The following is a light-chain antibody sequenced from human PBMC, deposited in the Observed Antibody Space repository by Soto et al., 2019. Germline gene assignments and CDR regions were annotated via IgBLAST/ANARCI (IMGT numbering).Light chain of an antibody. V-gene: IGKV3-20*01. Sequence: DIVLTQSPGTLSLSPGERATLSCRASQSVRSRYLAWYQQKAGQAPRLLIYDASRRATGIPDRFSGSGSGTDFTLTISRLEPEDFAVYYCQQYNTDSTFGQGTKVEIK. CDR1: QSVRSRY. CDR3: QQYNTDST. J-gene: IGKJ1*01. CDR2: DAS.